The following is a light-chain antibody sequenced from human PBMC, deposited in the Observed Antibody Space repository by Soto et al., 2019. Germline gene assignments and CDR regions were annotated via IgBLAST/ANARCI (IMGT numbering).Light chain of an antibody. CDR3: QQYYSYPA. CDR1: QGISSY. Sequence: AIRMTQSPSSFSASTGGRVTITCRASQGISSYLAWYQQKPGKAPKLLIYAASTLQSGVPSRFSGSGSGTDFTLTISCLQSEDFATYYCQQYYSYPAFGQGTKVDIK. CDR2: AAS. J-gene: IGKJ1*01. V-gene: IGKV1-8*01.